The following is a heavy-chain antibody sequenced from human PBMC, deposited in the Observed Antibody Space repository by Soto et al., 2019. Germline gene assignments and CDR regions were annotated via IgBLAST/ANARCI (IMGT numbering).Heavy chain of an antibody. CDR1: GFAFDTHP. V-gene: IGHV3-30*04. D-gene: IGHD4-17*01. CDR2: ISFDENTK. CDR3: TRERGTWTLGDYTPDAIFDI. Sequence: HLGGSLRLSCAASGFAFDTHPIHWVRQTPGKGLEWVAVISFDENTKNHADSVKGRFSISRDNSKNLVTLQMDSLRTDDTAVYFCTRERGTWTLGDYTPDAIFDIWGQGTLVTVSS. J-gene: IGHJ3*02.